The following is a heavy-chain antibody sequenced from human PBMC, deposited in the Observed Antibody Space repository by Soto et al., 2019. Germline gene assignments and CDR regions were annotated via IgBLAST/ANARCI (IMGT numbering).Heavy chain of an antibody. J-gene: IGHJ4*02. CDR1: GGSISSGGYY. CDR3: AREGLGSAIDY. Sequence: PSETLSLTCTVSGGSISSGGYYWSWIRQHPGKGLEWIGYIYYSGSTYYNPSLKSRVTISVDTSKNQFSLKLSSVTAADTAVYYCAREGLGSAIDYWGQGTLVTVSS. V-gene: IGHV4-31*03. CDR2: IYYSGST. D-gene: IGHD2-15*01.